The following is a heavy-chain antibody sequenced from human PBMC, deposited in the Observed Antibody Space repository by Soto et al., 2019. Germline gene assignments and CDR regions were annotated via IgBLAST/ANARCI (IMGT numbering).Heavy chain of an antibody. J-gene: IGHJ4*02. CDR3: ASPVFFDILTGYYNSYFDY. V-gene: IGHV3-30-3*01. CDR2: ISYDGSNK. Sequence: PGGSLRLSCAASGFTFSSYAMHWVRQAPGKGLEWVAVISYDGSNKYYADSVKGRFTISRDNSKNTLYLQMNSLRAEDTAVYYCASPVFFDILTGYYNSYFDYWGQGPLVTVSS. CDR1: GFTFSSYA. D-gene: IGHD3-9*01.